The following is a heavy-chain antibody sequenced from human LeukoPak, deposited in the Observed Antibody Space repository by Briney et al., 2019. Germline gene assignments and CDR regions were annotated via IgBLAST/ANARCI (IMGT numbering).Heavy chain of an antibody. CDR1: GFTFSSYW. V-gene: IGHV3-7*01. CDR2: IKQDGSEK. J-gene: IGHJ3*02. Sequence: GGSLRLSCAASGFTFSSYWMSWVRQAPGKGLEWVANIKQDGSEKYYVDSVKGRFTISRDNAKNSLYLQMNSLRAEDTAVYYCARDFYYDSSVYYYVAFDIWAQGTMVTVSS. D-gene: IGHD3-22*01. CDR3: ARDFYYDSSVYYYVAFDI.